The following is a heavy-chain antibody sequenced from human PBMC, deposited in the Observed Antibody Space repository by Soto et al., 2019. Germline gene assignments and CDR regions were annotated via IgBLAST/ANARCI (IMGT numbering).Heavy chain of an antibody. D-gene: IGHD1-1*01. CDR1: GFTFDDYG. CDR2: INWNGDST. V-gene: IGHV3-20*04. Sequence: EVQLVESGGGVVRPGGSLRLSCVASGFTFDDYGMSWVRQAPGKGLEWVSGINWNGDSTGYADSVKGRFTISRDSAKNALYLQMNSLRAEDTAFYYCARDRRQLLVQRYFDYWGQGTLVTVSS. CDR3: ARDRRQLLVQRYFDY. J-gene: IGHJ4*02.